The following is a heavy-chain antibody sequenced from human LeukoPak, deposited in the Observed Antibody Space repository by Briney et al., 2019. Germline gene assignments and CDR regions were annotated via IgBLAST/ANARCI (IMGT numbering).Heavy chain of an antibody. CDR3: AKSSGSYYNQGYYYYGMDV. CDR2: IIPIFGTA. Sequence: SVNVSCKASGGTFSSYAISGVRQAPGQGLEWMGGIIPIFGTANYAQKFQGRVTITADESTSTAYMELSSLRSEDTAVYYCAKSSGSYYNQGYYYYGMDVWGKGTTVTVSS. V-gene: IGHV1-69*13. D-gene: IGHD3-10*01. J-gene: IGHJ6*04. CDR1: GGTFSSYA.